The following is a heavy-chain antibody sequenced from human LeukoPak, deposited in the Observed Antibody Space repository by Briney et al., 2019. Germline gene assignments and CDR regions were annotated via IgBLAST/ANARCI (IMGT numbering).Heavy chain of an antibody. CDR2: IFRAGST. CDR1: GYSISSGYY. Sequence: SETLSLTCAVSGYSISSGYYWGWIRQPPGKGLEWIGTIFRAGSTYYNPSLKSRVTISVDTSKNQFSLKLSSVTAADTATYYCARVVTLGGNDYWGQGTLVTVSS. D-gene: IGHD4-23*01. V-gene: IGHV4-38-2*01. J-gene: IGHJ4*02. CDR3: ARVVTLGGNDY.